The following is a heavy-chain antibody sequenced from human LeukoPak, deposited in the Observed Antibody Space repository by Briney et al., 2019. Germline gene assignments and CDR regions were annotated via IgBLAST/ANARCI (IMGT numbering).Heavy chain of an antibody. CDR3: TRGSIAYYYMDV. V-gene: IGHV4-39*01. Sequence: SETLSLTCTVSGGSISSSSYYWGWIRQPPGKGLEWIGSIYYSGSTYYNPSLKSRVTISVDTSKNQFSLKLSSVTAADTAVYYCTRGSIAYYYMDVWGRGTTVTISS. CDR1: GGSISSSSYY. J-gene: IGHJ6*03. D-gene: IGHD3-22*01. CDR2: IYYSGST.